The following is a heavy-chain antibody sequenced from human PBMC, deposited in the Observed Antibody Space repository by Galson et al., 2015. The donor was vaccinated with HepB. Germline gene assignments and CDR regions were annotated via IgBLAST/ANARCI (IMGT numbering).Heavy chain of an antibody. J-gene: IGHJ4*02. CDR2: ISSSSSTI. CDR1: GFTFSRYS. D-gene: IGHD5-24*01. CDR3: ARGGVATIQVPPSLDSDY. V-gene: IGHV3-48*04. Sequence: SLRLSCAASGFTFSRYSMNWVRQAPGKGLEWVSYISSSSSTIYYADSVKGRFTISRDNAKNSLYLQMNSLRAEDTAVYYCARGGVATIQVPPSLDSDYWGQGTLVTVSS.